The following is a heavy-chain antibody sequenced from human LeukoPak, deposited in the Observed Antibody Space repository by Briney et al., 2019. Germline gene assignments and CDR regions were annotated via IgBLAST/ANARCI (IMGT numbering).Heavy chain of an antibody. J-gene: IGHJ3*02. CDR1: GFTPSHFW. D-gene: IGHD2-21*01. CDR2: IDGPGRGT. CDR3: VRDLFPDAFDI. V-gene: IGHV3-74*01. Sequence: GGSLRLSCEVSGFTPSHFWMHWVRQAPGKGLEWVARIDGPGRGTVYADSVKGRFTFSRENAKNTLPLQMNSLRHDDTAMYYCVRDLFPDAFDIWGQGTRVTVSS.